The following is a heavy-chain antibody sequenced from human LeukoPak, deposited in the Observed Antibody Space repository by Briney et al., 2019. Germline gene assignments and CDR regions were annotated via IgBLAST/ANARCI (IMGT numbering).Heavy chain of an antibody. Sequence: GGSLRLSCAVSGFTFSSYDMNWVRQAPGKGLEWVSYISSSGNTIYYADSVKGRFTISRDNAKNSLYLQMNSLRAEDTAVYYCARQFAVAGSFDYWGQGTLVTVSS. J-gene: IGHJ4*02. V-gene: IGHV3-48*03. CDR3: ARQFAVAGSFDY. D-gene: IGHD6-19*01. CDR1: GFTFSSYD. CDR2: ISSSGNTI.